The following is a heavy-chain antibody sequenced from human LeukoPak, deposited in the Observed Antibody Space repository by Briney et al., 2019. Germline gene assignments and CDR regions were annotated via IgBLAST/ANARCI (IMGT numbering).Heavy chain of an antibody. CDR1: GGTFSSYA. J-gene: IGHJ6*02. CDR3: ARDDIAAAGTHYYYYGMDV. Sequence: SVKVSCKASGGTFSSYAISWVRQAPGQGLEWMGGIIPIFGTANYAQKFQGRVTITADESTSTAYMELSSLRSEDTAVYYCARDDIAAAGTHYYYYGMDVWGQGTTVTVSS. D-gene: IGHD6-13*01. CDR2: IIPIFGTA. V-gene: IGHV1-69*13.